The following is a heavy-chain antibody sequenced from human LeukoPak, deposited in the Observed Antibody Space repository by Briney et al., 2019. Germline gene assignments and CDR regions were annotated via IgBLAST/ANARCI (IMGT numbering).Heavy chain of an antibody. D-gene: IGHD3-10*01. Sequence: GGSLRLSCAASGFTFSSYSMNWGRQAPGKGLEWVPSISSSSSYIYYADSVKGRFTISRDNAKNSLYLQMNSLRAEDTAVYYCATSDYGSGSYGRGYWGQGTLVTVSS. CDR1: GFTFSSYS. CDR3: ATSDYGSGSYGRGY. V-gene: IGHV3-21*01. J-gene: IGHJ4*02. CDR2: ISSSSSYI.